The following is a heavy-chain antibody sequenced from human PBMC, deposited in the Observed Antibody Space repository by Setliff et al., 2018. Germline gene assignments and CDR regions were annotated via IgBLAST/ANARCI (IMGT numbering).Heavy chain of an antibody. J-gene: IGHJ4*02. Sequence: SETLSLTCTVSNGSISSGNYFWGWIRQPPGKGLEWIGEISHSGNTNYNPALKSRVTITLDTSKNTFSLNLRSVTAADTAVYYCARLSPYNTGPPFDYWGQGTLVTVSS. CDR3: ARLSPYNTGPPFDY. CDR2: ISHSGNT. CDR1: NGSISSGNYF. D-gene: IGHD2-8*02. V-gene: IGHV4-39*02.